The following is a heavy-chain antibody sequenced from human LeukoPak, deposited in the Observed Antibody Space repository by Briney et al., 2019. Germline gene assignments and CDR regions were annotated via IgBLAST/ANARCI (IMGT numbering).Heavy chain of an antibody. J-gene: IGHJ3*02. CDR2: INPNSGGT. D-gene: IGHD1-7*01. CDR1: GYTFTSYY. CDR3: ARVTGTTDAFDI. Sequence: ASVKVSCKASGYTFTSYYMHWVRQAPGQGLEWMGWINPNSGGTNYAQKFQGRVTMTRDTSISTAYMELSRLRSDDTAVYYCARVTGTTDAFDIWGQGTMVTVSS. V-gene: IGHV1-2*02.